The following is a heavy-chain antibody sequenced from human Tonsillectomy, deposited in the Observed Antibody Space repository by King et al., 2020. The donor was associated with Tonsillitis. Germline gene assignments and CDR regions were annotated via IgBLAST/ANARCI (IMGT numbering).Heavy chain of an antibody. V-gene: IGHV3-23*04. D-gene: IGHD3-22*01. J-gene: IGHJ4*02. Sequence: VQLVESGGGLVQPGGSLRLSCAASGFTFSSYAMSWVRQAPGKGLESVSGISGSGGSTYDADSVKGRFTISRDNSKNTLYLQMYSLRAEDTAVYYCAKVYGDYYYDSSGYEYFDYWGQGTLVSVSS. CDR3: AKVYGDYYYDSSGYEYFDY. CDR2: ISGSGGST. CDR1: GFTFSSYA.